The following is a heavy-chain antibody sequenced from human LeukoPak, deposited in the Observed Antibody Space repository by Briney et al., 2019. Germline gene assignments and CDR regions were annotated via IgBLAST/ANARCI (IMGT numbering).Heavy chain of an antibody. Sequence: SETLSLTCTISGDSIGRINYFWGWIRQAPGKGLEWIVSMSYSGHTYYNPSLKSRVTTSIDTSKNQLSLKLSSVTAADTAVYYCARGHSSSWYNWFDPWGQGTLVTVSS. V-gene: IGHV4-39*07. CDR3: ARGHSSSWYNWFDP. CDR2: MSYSGHT. CDR1: GDSIGRINYF. J-gene: IGHJ5*02. D-gene: IGHD6-13*01.